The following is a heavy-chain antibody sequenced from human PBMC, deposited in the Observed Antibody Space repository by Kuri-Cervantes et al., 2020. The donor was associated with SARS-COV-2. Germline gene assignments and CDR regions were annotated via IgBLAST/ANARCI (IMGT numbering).Heavy chain of an antibody. CDR2: TYYRSKWYD. J-gene: IGHJ5*02. Sequence: LRLSCAISGDSVSSKIAAWNWIRQFPSRGLEWLGRTYYRSKWYDDYAVSVKSRISINPDTSKNQFSLHLNSVTPEDTAVYYCARGTNWPPDGWFDPWGQGTLVTVSS. CDR1: GDSVSSKIAA. D-gene: IGHD7-27*01. V-gene: IGHV6-1*01. CDR3: ARGTNWPPDGWFDP.